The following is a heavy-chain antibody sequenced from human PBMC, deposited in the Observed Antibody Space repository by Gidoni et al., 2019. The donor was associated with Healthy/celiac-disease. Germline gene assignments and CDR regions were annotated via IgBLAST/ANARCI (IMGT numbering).Heavy chain of an antibody. CDR3: ARGPVVVTATSRWFDP. CDR1: GGSFIGYY. Sequence: QVQLQQWGAGLLQPSETLSLTCAVYGGSFIGYYWSWIRQPPGKGLEWIGEINHSGSTNYNPSLKSRVTISVDTSKNQCSLKLSSVTAADTAVYYCARGPVVVTATSRWFDPWYQGTLVTVSS. CDR2: INHSGST. J-gene: IGHJ5*02. V-gene: IGHV4-34*01. D-gene: IGHD2-21*02.